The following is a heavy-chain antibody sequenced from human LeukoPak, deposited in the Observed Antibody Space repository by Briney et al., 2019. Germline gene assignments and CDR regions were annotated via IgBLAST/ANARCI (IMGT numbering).Heavy chain of an antibody. CDR3: AREYCSTTTCYGDY. Sequence: SQTLSLTCAISGDTVSADSASWNWIRQSPSRGLEWLGRTYYRSQWYNDYAVSVKSRITINPDTSKNQFSLQLNSVTPEDTAVYYCAREYCSTTTCYGDYWGQGTLVTVSS. J-gene: IGHJ4*02. CDR1: GDTVSADSAS. V-gene: IGHV6-1*01. CDR2: TYYRSQWYN. D-gene: IGHD2-2*01.